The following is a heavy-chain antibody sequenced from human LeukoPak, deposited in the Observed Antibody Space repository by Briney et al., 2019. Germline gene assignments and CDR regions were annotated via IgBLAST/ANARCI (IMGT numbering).Heavy chain of an antibody. V-gene: IGHV3-23*01. Sequence: GGTLRLSCAASGFTFSSYGMSWVRQAPGKGLEWVSAISGSGGSTYYADSVKGRFTISRDNSKNTLYLQMNSLRAEDTAVYYCAKTYCSGGSCYSDDAFDIWGQGTMVTVSS. J-gene: IGHJ3*02. D-gene: IGHD2-15*01. CDR2: ISGSGGST. CDR1: GFTFSSYG. CDR3: AKTYCSGGSCYSDDAFDI.